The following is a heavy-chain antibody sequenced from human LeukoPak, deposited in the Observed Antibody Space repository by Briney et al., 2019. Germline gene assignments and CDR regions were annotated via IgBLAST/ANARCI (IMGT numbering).Heavy chain of an antibody. J-gene: IGHJ4*02. D-gene: IGHD3-3*01. CDR2: IYYSGST. CDR3: AGSDFWSGYYMLDY. CDR1: GGSVSSGSYY. V-gene: IGHV4-61*01. Sequence: SSETLSLTCTVSGGSVSSGSYYWSWIRQPPGKGLEWIGYIYYSGSTNYNPSLKSRVTISVDTSKNQFSLKLSSVTAADTVVYYCAGSDFWSGYYMLDYWGQGTLVTVSS.